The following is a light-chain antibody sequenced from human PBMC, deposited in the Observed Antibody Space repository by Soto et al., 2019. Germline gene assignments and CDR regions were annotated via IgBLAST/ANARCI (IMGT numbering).Light chain of an antibody. Sequence: EIVWTQSPATLSLSPGERATLSCRASQSVSSYLAWYQQKPGQAPRLLIYYASNRATGIPARFSGSGSGTDFTLTISSLEPEDFAVYYCQQRSNWPPWTFGQGTKVEIK. CDR1: QSVSSY. V-gene: IGKV3-11*01. CDR2: YAS. J-gene: IGKJ1*01. CDR3: QQRSNWPPWT.